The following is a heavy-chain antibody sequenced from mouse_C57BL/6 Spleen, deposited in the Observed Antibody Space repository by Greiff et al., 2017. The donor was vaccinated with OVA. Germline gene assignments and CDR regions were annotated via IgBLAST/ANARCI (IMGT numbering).Heavy chain of an antibody. CDR3: ARDFYCYDGEAWFAY. J-gene: IGHJ3*01. Sequence: EVQLQQSGPELVKPGASVKISCKASGYTFTDYYMNWVKQSHGKSLEWIGDINPNNGGTRYNQKFKGKATLTVDKSYSTAYMELRSLTSEDSAVYYCARDFYCYDGEAWFAYWGQGTLVTVSA. CDR2: INPNNGGT. CDR1: GYTFTDYY. D-gene: IGHD2-12*01. V-gene: IGHV1-26*01.